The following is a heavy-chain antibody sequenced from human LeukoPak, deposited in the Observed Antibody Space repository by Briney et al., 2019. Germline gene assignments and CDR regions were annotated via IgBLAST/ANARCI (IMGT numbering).Heavy chain of an antibody. CDR2: IYRSVTT. CDR1: GGSISSGGFY. J-gene: IGHJ6*02. CDR3: AQEKYSSSWYV. Sequence: SETLSLTCSVSGGSISSGGFYWSWIRQPPGKGLEWIGYIYRSVTTYYTPSLKSRVTISVDRSKNQFSLKLSSVTAADTAVYYCAQEKYSSSWYVWGQGTTVTVSS. V-gene: IGHV4-30-2*01. D-gene: IGHD6-13*01.